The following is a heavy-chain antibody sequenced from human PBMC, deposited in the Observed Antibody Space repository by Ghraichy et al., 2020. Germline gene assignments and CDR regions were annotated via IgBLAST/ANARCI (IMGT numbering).Heavy chain of an antibody. J-gene: IGHJ4*02. CDR3: ALYTSTIPNAFAY. Sequence: GGSLRLSCAASGFTFSSYWMHWVRQAPGKGLVWVSRISTDGSSTSYADSVKGRFTISRDNAKNTLYLQMNSLRAEDTAVYYCALYTSTIPNAFAYWGQGTLVTVAS. D-gene: IGHD6-13*01. V-gene: IGHV3-74*01. CDR2: ISTDGSST. CDR1: GFTFSSYW.